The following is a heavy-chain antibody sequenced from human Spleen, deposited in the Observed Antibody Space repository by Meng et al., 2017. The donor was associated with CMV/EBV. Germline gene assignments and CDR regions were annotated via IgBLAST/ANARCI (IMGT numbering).Heavy chain of an antibody. Sequence: GESLKISCVASGFTFSSYAMNWVRQAPGKGLEWVSYISSGGNSIFYADSVKGRFTISRANTKNSLYLQMNSLRAKDTALYYCAREEFPQALRFDPWGQGTLVTVSS. CDR3: AREEFPQALRFDP. CDR1: GFTFSSYA. CDR2: ISSGGNSI. J-gene: IGHJ5*02. V-gene: IGHV3-48*03. D-gene: IGHD3-10*01.